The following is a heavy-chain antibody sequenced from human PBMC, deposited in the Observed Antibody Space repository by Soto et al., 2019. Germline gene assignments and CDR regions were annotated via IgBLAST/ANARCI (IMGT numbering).Heavy chain of an antibody. J-gene: IGHJ4*02. V-gene: IGHV3-21*06. Sequence: EVLLVESGGGLVKPGGSLRLSCAASGFTFTRYSMNWVRQAPGKGLEWVASFSSTTNYIYYGESLKGRLTISRDNAKNSMYLQMNTLRAEDTAVYYCARESEDLSSNLDYWGQGTLVTVSS. CDR1: GFTFTRYS. CDR2: FSSTTNYI. CDR3: ARESEDLSSNLDY.